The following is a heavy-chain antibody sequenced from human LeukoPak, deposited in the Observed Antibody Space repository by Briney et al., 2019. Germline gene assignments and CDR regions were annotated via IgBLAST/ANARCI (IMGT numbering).Heavy chain of an antibody. CDR2: IYSGDNT. Sequence: GGSLRLSCVASGFTVSSNYMSWVRQAPGKGLEWVSVIYSGDNTYYVDSVKGRFTISRDSSKNTLYLQMNNLRDEDTAVYYCARGDGWFGELLNFDYWGQGTLVTVSS. J-gene: IGHJ4*02. D-gene: IGHD3-10*01. V-gene: IGHV3-66*01. CDR1: GFTVSSNY. CDR3: ARGDGWFGELLNFDY.